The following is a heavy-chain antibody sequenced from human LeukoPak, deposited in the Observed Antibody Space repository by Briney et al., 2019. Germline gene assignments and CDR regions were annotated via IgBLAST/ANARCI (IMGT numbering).Heavy chain of an antibody. CDR1: GFTFSSYG. CDR3: AKADSSSSRYFDY. V-gene: IGHV3-30*02. CDR2: IRYDGSNK. J-gene: IGHJ4*02. Sequence: GGSLRLSCAASGFTFSSYGMHWVRQAPGKGLEWVAFIRYDGSNKYYADSVKGRFTISRDNSKNTLYLQMNSLRAEDTAVYYCAKADSSSSRYFDYWGQGTLVTVSS. D-gene: IGHD6-6*01.